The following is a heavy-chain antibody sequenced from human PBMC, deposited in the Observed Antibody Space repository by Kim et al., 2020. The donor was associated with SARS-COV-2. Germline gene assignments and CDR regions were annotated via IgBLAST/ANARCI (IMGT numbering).Heavy chain of an antibody. CDR2: IFYNGSP. CDR1: NGFLKNYY. CDR3: ARVVAVAPRYFDY. Sequence: SETLSLTCTVANGFLKNYYWSWIRQPPGKGLEWLGNIFYNGSPNYNPYLESRVTMSVDTSQNQFSLKLRSMTAADTAVYYCARVVAVAPRYFDYWGQGILVTVSS. J-gene: IGHJ4*02. V-gene: IGHV4-59*01. D-gene: IGHD6-19*01.